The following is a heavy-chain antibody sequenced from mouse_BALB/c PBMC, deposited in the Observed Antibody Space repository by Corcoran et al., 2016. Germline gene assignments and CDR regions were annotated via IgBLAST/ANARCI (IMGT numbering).Heavy chain of an antibody. CDR2: INPNNGGT. D-gene: IGHD2-1*01. Sequence: EVLLQQSGPELVKPGASVKIPCKASGYTFTDYNMDWVKQSHGKSLEWIGDINPNNGGTIYNQKFKGKATLTVDKSSSTVYMELRSLTSEDTAVYYCARNGNYRFAYWGQGTLVTVSA. CDR3: ARNGNYRFAY. J-gene: IGHJ3*01. CDR1: GYTFTDYN. V-gene: IGHV1-18*01.